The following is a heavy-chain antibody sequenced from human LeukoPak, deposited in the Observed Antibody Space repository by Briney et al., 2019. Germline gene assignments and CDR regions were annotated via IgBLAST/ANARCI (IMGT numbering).Heavy chain of an antibody. J-gene: IGHJ4*02. CDR3: ARDQEGFDY. CDR2: IYPRDGST. Sequence: ASVKVSCKASGYTFTNNYLHWVRQAPGQGLEWMGMIYPRDGSTSYAQNLQGRVTVTRDTSTTTVHMELRGLRSEDTAVYYCARDQEGFDYWGQGTVVTVSS. V-gene: IGHV1-46*01. CDR1: GYTFTNNY.